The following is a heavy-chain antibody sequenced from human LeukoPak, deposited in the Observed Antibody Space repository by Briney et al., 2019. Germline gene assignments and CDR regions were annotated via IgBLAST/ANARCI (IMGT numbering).Heavy chain of an antibody. CDR1: GFTFSSYW. CDR3: ARDLSSRHSSSSWLT. CDR2: IKQDGSEK. V-gene: IGHV3-7*01. Sequence: PGGSLRLSCAASGFTFSSYWMSWVRQAPGKGLEWVANIKQDGSEKYYVDSVKGRFTISRDNAKNSLYLQMNSLRAEDTAVYYCARDLSSRHSSSSWLTWGQGTLVTVSS. J-gene: IGHJ5*02. D-gene: IGHD6-13*01.